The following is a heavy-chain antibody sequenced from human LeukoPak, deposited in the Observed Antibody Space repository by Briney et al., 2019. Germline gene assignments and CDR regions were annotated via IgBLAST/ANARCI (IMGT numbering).Heavy chain of an antibody. CDR2: VYGGGIT. CDR1: GFTVSSNY. Sequence: PGGSLRLSCVASGFTVSSNYMSWVRQAPGKGLEWVSVVYGGGITYYADSVKGRFTVSRDNSRNTLYLQMNSLIAEDTAMYYCARAQMAAAGPFDYWGLGTLVTVSS. V-gene: IGHV3-66*01. CDR3: ARAQMAAAGPFDY. J-gene: IGHJ4*02. D-gene: IGHD6-13*01.